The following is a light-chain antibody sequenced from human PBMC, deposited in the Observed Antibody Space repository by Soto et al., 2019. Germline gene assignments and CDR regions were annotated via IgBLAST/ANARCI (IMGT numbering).Light chain of an antibody. J-gene: IGLJ2*01. CDR1: SSDIGAYNF. CDR3: TSWTTSSTML. Sequence: QSALTQPASVSGSPGQSITISCTGTSSDIGAYNFVSWYQQHPGKAPKLMLYDVNIRPSGVSNLFSGSKSGNTASLTISGFQAEDEADYYCTSWTTSSTMLFGGGTKVTVL. V-gene: IGLV2-14*03. CDR2: DVN.